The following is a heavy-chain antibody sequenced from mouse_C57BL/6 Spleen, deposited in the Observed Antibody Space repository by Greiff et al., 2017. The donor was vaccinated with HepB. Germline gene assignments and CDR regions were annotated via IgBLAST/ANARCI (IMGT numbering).Heavy chain of an antibody. CDR2: IDPETGGT. J-gene: IGHJ3*01. Sequence: VHLVESGAELVRPGASVTLSCKASGYTFTDYEMHWVKQTPVHGLEWIGAIDPETGGTAYNQKFKGKAILTADKSSSTAYMELRSLTSEDSAVYYCTRGHGNYWFAYWGQGTLVTVSA. CDR3: TRGHGNYWFAY. CDR1: GYTFTDYE. V-gene: IGHV1-15*01. D-gene: IGHD2-1*01.